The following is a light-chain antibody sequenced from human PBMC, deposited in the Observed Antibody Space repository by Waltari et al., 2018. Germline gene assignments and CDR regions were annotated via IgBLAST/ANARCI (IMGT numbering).Light chain of an antibody. CDR3: QQYSNWSPWT. Sequence: EIGMRQSPATLSVSPGERAILSCRASQSVRHNLVWYQQKPGQAPRLLTYGASTRVTGIPARVSGSGSGTEFTLTISSLQSEDFAVYYCQQYSNWSPWTFGQGTKVEIK. J-gene: IGKJ1*01. V-gene: IGKV3-15*01. CDR1: QSVRHN. CDR2: GAS.